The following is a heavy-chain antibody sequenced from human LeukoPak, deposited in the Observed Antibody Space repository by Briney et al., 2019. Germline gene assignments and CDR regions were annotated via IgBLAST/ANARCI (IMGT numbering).Heavy chain of an antibody. Sequence: GGSLRLSCAASGFTFGIYAMNWVRQAPGKGLEWVANIKQDGSEKDYVDSVKGRFTISRDNAKNSLYLQMNSLRAEDTGVYYCARGDTQSKYRQFDSWGQGSLVIVSS. V-gene: IGHV3-7*04. D-gene: IGHD3-16*02. CDR2: IKQDGSEK. CDR1: GFTFGIYA. J-gene: IGHJ4*02. CDR3: ARGDTQSKYRQFDS.